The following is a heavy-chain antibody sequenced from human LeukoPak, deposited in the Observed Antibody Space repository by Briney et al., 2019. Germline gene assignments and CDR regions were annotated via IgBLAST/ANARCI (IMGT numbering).Heavy chain of an antibody. V-gene: IGHV4-39*07. CDR2: IHYSGPT. J-gene: IGHJ4*02. CDR3: ARDGPVK. CDR1: GGSITNYY. Sequence: SETLSLTCTVSGGSITNYYWTWIRQPPGKGLEWIGSIHYSGPTYYNPSLKSRVTISIDTSKSQFSLKLTSVTAADTAVYYCARDGPVKWGQGTLVTVSS. D-gene: IGHD3-22*01.